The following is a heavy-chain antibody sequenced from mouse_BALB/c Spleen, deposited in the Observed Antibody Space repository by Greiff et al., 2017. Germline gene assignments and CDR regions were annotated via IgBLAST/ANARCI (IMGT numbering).Heavy chain of an antibody. Sequence: LQQPGSELVRPGASVKLSCKASGYTFTSYWMHWVKQRPGQGLEWIGNIYPGSGSTNYDEKFKSKATLTVDTSSSTAYMQLSSLTSEDSAVYYCTRGWGYDEDYFDYWGQGTTLTVSS. D-gene: IGHD2-2*01. CDR1: GYTFTSYW. CDR2: IYPGSGST. CDR3: TRGWGYDEDYFDY. V-gene: IGHV1S22*01. J-gene: IGHJ2*01.